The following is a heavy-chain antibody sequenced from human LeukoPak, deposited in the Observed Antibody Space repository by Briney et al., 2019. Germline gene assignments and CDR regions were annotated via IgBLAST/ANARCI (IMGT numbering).Heavy chain of an antibody. D-gene: IGHD6-13*01. J-gene: IGHJ4*02. CDR1: GFTFSNYW. V-gene: IGHV3-7*05. Sequence: PGGSLRLSCAASGFTFSNYWMSWVRQAPGKGLEWVANIKQEGSEKYYVDSVKGRFTISRDNSRNTLYLQMNSLRAEDTAVYYCAKDAAGPEYWGQGTLVTVSS. CDR3: AKDAAGPEY. CDR2: IKQEGSEK.